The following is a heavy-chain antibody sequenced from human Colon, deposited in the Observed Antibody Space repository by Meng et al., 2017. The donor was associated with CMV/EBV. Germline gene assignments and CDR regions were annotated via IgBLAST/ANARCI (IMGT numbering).Heavy chain of an antibody. CDR2: VYISGNT. J-gene: IGHJ4*02. D-gene: IGHD3-10*01. CDR1: GASITSYY. CDR3: ARDSNLSGLAY. Sequence: GSGPGFGSPSEALSPPCTLSGASITSYYWSLIRQPARTGLEWIGRVYISGNTNYNPSLKSRVTMSIATSKNQLSLYIRSVTAADTAVYYCARDSNLSGLAYWGQGTLVTVSS. V-gene: IGHV4-4*07.